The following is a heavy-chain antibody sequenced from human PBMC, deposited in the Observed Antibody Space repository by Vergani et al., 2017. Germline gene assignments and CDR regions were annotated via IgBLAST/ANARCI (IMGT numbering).Heavy chain of an antibody. CDR2: IYYSGST. V-gene: IGHV4-39*01. Sequence: QLQLQESGPGPVKPSETLSLTCTVSGGSISSSSYYWGWIRQPPGKGLEWIGSIYYSGSTYYNPSLRSRVTISVDTSKNQFSLKLSSVTAADTAVYYCASSQGYGSGSYYISRYYYYGMDVWGQGTTVTVSS. CDR1: GGSISSSSYY. J-gene: IGHJ6*02. D-gene: IGHD3-10*01. CDR3: ASSQGYGSGSYYISRYYYYGMDV.